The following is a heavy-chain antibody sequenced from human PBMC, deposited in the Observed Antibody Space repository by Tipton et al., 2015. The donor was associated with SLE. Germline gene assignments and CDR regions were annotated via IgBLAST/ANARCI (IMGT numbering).Heavy chain of an antibody. Sequence: LRLSCTVSGGSISSYYWSWIRQPPGKGLEWIGYIYYSGSTNYNPSLKSRVTISVDTSKNQFSLKLSSVTAAATAVYYCARGVWGLKGLFDYWGQGTLVTVSS. J-gene: IGHJ4*02. CDR1: GGSISSYY. D-gene: IGHD6-13*01. V-gene: IGHV4-59*01. CDR3: ARGVWGLKGLFDY. CDR2: IYYSGST.